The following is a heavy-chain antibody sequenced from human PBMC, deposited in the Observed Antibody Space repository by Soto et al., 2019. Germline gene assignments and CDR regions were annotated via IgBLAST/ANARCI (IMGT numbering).Heavy chain of an antibody. J-gene: IGHJ6*02. CDR3: ARGNGGNSGQYYYYYYGMDV. CDR1: GYTFTGYY. Sequence: VASVKVSCKASGYTFTGYYMHWVRQAPGQGLEWMGWINPNSGGTNYAQKFQGWVTMTRDTSISTAYMELSRLRSDDTAVYYCARGNGGNSGQYYYYYYGMDVSGQGTTVTVYS. V-gene: IGHV1-2*04. CDR2: INPNSGGT. D-gene: IGHD2-21*02.